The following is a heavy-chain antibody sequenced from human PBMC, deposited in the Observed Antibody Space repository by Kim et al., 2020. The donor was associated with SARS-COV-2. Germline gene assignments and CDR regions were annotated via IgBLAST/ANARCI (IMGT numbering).Heavy chain of an antibody. D-gene: IGHD3-16*02. Sequence: YTRGRTNYTPSLQSRVTMSVDMSKNQFSMKLGSVTAADTAVYYCASALGHWGQGTLVTVSS. CDR2: YTRGRT. V-gene: IGHV4-4*07. J-gene: IGHJ4*02. CDR3: ASALGH.